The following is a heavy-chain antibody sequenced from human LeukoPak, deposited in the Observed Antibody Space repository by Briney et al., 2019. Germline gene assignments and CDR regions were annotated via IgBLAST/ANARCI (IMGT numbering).Heavy chain of an antibody. Sequence: SETLSLTCAVYGGSFSGYYWSWIRQPPGKGLEWIGEINHSGSTNYNPSLKSRVTISVDTSKNQFSLKLSSVTAADTAVYYCARGYLHGSGRPTTWFDPWGQGTLVTVSS. D-gene: IGHD3-10*01. CDR3: ARGYLHGSGRPTTWFDP. J-gene: IGHJ5*02. CDR2: INHSGST. CDR1: GGSFSGYY. V-gene: IGHV4-34*01.